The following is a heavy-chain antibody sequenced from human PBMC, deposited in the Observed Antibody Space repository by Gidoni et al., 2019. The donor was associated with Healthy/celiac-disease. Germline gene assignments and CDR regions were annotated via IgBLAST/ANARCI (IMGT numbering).Heavy chain of an antibody. CDR2: IYWDDDK. V-gene: IGHV2-5*02. D-gene: IGHD2-2*01. CDR1: GFSLSTSGLG. J-gene: IGHJ3*02. CDR3: AHSLLYCSSTSCQEYAFDI. Sequence: QITLKESGPTLVQPTQTLTLTCTFSGFSLSTSGLGVGWIRQPPGKALEWLALIYWDDDKRYSPSLKSRLTITKDTSKNQVVLTMTNMDPVDTATYYCAHSLLYCSSTSCQEYAFDIWGQGTMVTVSS.